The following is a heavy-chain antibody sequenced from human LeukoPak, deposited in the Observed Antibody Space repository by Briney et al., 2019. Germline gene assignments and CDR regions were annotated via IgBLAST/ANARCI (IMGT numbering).Heavy chain of an antibody. J-gene: IGHJ4*02. D-gene: IGHD6-19*01. CDR1: GCTFTSYD. V-gene: IGHV1-8*01. CDR3: ARGLAYSSGWQALIY. Sequence: ASVKVSCKASGCTFTSYDINWVRQATGQGLEWMGWMNPNSGNTGYAQKFQGRVTMTRNTSISTAYMELSSLRSEGTAVYYCARGLAYSSGWQALIYWGQGTLVTVSS. CDR2: MNPNSGNT.